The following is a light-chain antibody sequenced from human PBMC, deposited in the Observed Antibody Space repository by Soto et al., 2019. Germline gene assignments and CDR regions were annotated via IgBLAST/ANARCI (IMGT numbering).Light chain of an antibody. Sequence: EIVMTQSPATLSVSPGARATLSCRASQSISSNLAWYQHKPGQAPRLLIYGASTRANDVPAKFSGSGSGAEFTLTISSLQSEYFAVYYCQQYNKWPRTFGQGTKVEIK. CDR2: GAS. V-gene: IGKV3-15*01. CDR3: QQYNKWPRT. CDR1: QSISSN. J-gene: IGKJ1*01.